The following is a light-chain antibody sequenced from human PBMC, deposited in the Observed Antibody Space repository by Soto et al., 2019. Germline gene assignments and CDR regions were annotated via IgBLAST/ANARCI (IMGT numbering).Light chain of an antibody. V-gene: IGKV3-11*01. CDR3: QQYGRSPGLFT. Sequence: EIVLTQSPATLSLSPGERATLSCRASQSVSRYLAWYQQKPGQAPRLLIYDASNRAPGIPVRFSGSGSGTDFTLTISSIEPGDFAVYYCQQYGRSPGLFTFGPGTKVDIK. CDR2: DAS. CDR1: QSVSRY. J-gene: IGKJ3*01.